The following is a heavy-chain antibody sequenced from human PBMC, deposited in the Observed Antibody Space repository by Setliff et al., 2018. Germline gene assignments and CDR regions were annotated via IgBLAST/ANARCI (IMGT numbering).Heavy chain of an antibody. J-gene: IGHJ3*01. CDR1: GYSFSRSW. V-gene: IGHV5-51*01. D-gene: IGHD2-2*03. CDR3: ARLIGSCSSSSCSGALDL. CDR2: VYPGDSDT. Sequence: GESLKISCQGFGYSFSRSWIVWVRQMPGRGLEWLGIVYPGDSDTRYNPSFQGQVTISVDKSIDTAYLQSSSLKASDSAIYYCARLIGSCSSSSCSGALDLWGQGTMVTVAS.